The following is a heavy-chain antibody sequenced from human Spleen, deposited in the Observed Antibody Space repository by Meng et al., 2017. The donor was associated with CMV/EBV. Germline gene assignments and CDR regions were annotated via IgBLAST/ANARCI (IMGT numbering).Heavy chain of an antibody. Sequence: GESLKISCAASEFTFSDYYMSWIRQAPGKGLEWVSYISSSGGTIYYADSVKGRFTISRDNAKNSLSLQMNSLRAEDTAVYYWARGDYDILTGFYFYYGMDVWGQGPPVTLSS. CDR2: ISSSGGTI. D-gene: IGHD3-9*01. V-gene: IGHV3-11*04. CDR3: ARGDYDILTGFYFYYGMDV. J-gene: IGHJ6*02. CDR1: EFTFSDYY.